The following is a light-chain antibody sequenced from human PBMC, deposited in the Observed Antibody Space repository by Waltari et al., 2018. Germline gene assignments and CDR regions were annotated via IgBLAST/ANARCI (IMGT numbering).Light chain of an antibody. CDR2: GSY. CDR1: KSVLHNY. CDR3: QQYASPPPLT. V-gene: IGKV3-20*01. J-gene: IGKJ4*01. Sequence: EIVLTQSPGTLSLSPGESATLSCRASKSVLHNYLAWYPQNPGQPPRILIYGSYNRATGVPDRFSGSGSGTDFTLNISRLEPEDFAVYFCQQYASPPPLTFGGGAKVEIK.